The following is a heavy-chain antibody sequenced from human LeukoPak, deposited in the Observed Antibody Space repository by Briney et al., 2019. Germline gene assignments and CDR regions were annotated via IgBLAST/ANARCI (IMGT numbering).Heavy chain of an antibody. J-gene: IGHJ6*03. D-gene: IGHD3-10*01. CDR1: GGSISSGSYY. V-gene: IGHV4-61*02. Sequence: SQTLSFTCTVSGGSISSGSYYWSWIRQPAGKGLEWIGRIYTSGSTNYNPSLKSRVTISVDTSKNQFSLKLSSVTAADTAVYYCAREGARGSEYYYYYYYMDVWGKGTTVTISS. CDR2: IYTSGST. CDR3: AREGARGSEYYYYYYYMDV.